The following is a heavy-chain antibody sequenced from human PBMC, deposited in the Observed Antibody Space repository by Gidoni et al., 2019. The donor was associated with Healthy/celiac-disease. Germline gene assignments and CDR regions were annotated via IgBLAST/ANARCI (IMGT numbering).Heavy chain of an antibody. CDR3: ARDVEMATTPRGYFDY. V-gene: IGHV6-1*01. CDR1: GDSASSNSAA. J-gene: IGHJ4*02. Sequence: QVQLQQSGPGLVKPSQTLSLTCAISGDSASSNSAAWNWIRQSPSRGLEWLGRTYYWSKWYSDYAVSVKSRITINPDTSKNQFSLQLNSVAPEDTAVYYCARDVEMATTPRGYFDYWGQGTLVTVSS. CDR2: TYYWSKWYS. D-gene: IGHD5-12*01.